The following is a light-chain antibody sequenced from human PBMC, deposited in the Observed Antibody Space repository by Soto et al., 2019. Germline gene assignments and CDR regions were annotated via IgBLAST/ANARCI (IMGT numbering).Light chain of an antibody. Sequence: EIVLTQSPGTLSLSPGERVALSCRASQSVSSTSIAWYQQTPGQPPRLLMYDSSSRATDIPDRFSGSGSGTDFTLTISRQEPEDFAVYYCQHYGGSPPKYTFGQGTKLEIK. J-gene: IGKJ2*01. V-gene: IGKV3-20*01. CDR1: QSVSSTS. CDR3: QHYGGSPPKYT. CDR2: DSS.